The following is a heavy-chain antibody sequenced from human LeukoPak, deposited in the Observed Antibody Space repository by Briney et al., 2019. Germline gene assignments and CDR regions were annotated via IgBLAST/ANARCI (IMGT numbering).Heavy chain of an antibody. Sequence: SVKVSCKASGGTFSSYAISWVRQAPGQGLEWKGRIIPILGIANYAQKFQGRVTITADKSTSTAYMELSSLRSEDTAVYYCARVMTTVTNGNYGMDVWGQGTTVTVSS. CDR2: IIPILGIA. CDR3: ARVMTTVTNGNYGMDV. D-gene: IGHD4-11*01. J-gene: IGHJ6*02. CDR1: GGTFSSYA. V-gene: IGHV1-69*04.